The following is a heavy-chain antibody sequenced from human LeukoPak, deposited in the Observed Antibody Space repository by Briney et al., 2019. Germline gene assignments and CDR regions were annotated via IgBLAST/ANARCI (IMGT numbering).Heavy chain of an antibody. CDR3: ARGGLDTAMVMYYYYYYMDV. V-gene: IGHV1-2*02. Sequence: ASVKVSCKASGYTFIGYYMHWVRQAPGQGLEWMGWINPNSGGTNYAQKFQGRVTMTRDTSISTAYMELSRLRSDDTAVYYCARGGLDTAMVMYYYYYYMDVWGKGTTVTVSS. D-gene: IGHD5-18*01. CDR2: INPNSGGT. J-gene: IGHJ6*03. CDR1: GYTFIGYY.